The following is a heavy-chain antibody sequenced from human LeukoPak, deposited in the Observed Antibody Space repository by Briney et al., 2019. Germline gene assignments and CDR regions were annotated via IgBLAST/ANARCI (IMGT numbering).Heavy chain of an antibody. CDR1: GFTFSSYD. V-gene: IGHV3-33*01. J-gene: IGHJ6*02. CDR2: IWYDGSNK. Sequence: GGSLRLSCAASGFTFSSYDMHWVRQAPGKGLEWVTVIWYDGSNKYYADSVKGRFTISRDNSKNTPYLQMNSLRAEDTAVYYCARGILTGPYYYYFMDVWGQGTTVTVSS. D-gene: IGHD3-9*01. CDR3: ARGILTGPYYYYFMDV.